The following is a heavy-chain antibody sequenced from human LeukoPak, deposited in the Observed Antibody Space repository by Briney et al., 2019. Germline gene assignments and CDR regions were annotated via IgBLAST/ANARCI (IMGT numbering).Heavy chain of an antibody. CDR1: GFTFSSYA. Sequence: GGSLRLSCAASGFTFSSYAMSWVRQAPGKGLEWVSAISGSGDSTYYADSVKGRFTISRDNSKNTLYLQMNSLRAEDTAVYYCAKDRGVVTRYFDYWGQGTLVTVSS. CDR3: AKDRGVVTRYFDY. V-gene: IGHV3-23*01. CDR2: ISGSGDST. D-gene: IGHD4-23*01. J-gene: IGHJ4*02.